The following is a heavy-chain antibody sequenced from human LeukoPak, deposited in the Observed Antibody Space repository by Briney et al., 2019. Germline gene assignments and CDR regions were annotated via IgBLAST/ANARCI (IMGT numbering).Heavy chain of an antibody. Sequence: ASVKVSCKTSGYTFTSYYMHWVRQAPGQGLEWMGIINPSGGSTSYAQKFQGRVTMTRDTSTSTVYMELSSLKSEDTAVYYCARDLYCSGGSCLYYFDYWGQGTLVTVSS. CDR3: ARDLYCSGGSCLYYFDY. D-gene: IGHD2-15*01. J-gene: IGHJ4*02. V-gene: IGHV1-46*03. CDR2: INPSGGST. CDR1: GYTFTSYY.